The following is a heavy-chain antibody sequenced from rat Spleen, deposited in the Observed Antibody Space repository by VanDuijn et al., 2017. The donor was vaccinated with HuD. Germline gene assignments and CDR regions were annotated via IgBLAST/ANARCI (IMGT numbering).Heavy chain of an antibody. CDR2: IWTGGST. CDR3: TRLETDY. Sequence: VQLKESGPGLVQPSQTLSLTCTVSGFSLTDYSVHWVRQPPGKGLEWMGVIWTGGSTTYNSLLKSRLNISRDVSKSQVFLTMNSLQTDDTAIYFCTRLETDYWGQGVMVTVSS. V-gene: IGHV2S63*01. CDR1: GFSLTDYS. D-gene: IGHD4-2*01. J-gene: IGHJ2*01.